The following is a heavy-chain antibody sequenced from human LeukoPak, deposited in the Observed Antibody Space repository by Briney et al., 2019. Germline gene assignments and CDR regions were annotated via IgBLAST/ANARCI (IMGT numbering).Heavy chain of an antibody. Sequence: ASVKVSCKASGYTFIAYYMHWVRQAPGQGLEWMGWVNPASGGTNYAQKFQGRVTMTRDTSTSTAYMELRSLRSDDTAVYYCTRDLPYSSSWESIDYWGQGTLVTVSS. CDR3: TRDLPYSSSWESIDY. D-gene: IGHD6-13*01. V-gene: IGHV1-2*02. CDR1: GYTFIAYY. J-gene: IGHJ4*02. CDR2: VNPASGGT.